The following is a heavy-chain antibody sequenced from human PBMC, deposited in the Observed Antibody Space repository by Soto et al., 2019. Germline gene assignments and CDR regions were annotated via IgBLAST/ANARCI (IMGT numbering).Heavy chain of an antibody. CDR3: ARVPVPHHAFAI. Sequence: SVKVSCKASGYTFTSYAMHWVRQAPGQGLEWMGGIIPIFGTANYAQKFQGRVTITADESTSTAYMELSSLRSEDTAVYYCARVPVPHHAFAICGQGTIVTVSS. CDR1: GYTFTSYA. V-gene: IGHV1-69*13. CDR2: IIPIFGTA. J-gene: IGHJ3*02.